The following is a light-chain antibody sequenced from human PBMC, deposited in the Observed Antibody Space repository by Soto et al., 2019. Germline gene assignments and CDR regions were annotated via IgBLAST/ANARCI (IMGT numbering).Light chain of an antibody. J-gene: IGKJ4*01. V-gene: IGKV3D-20*01. Sequence: EVVLTQSPATLSLSPGERVTLSCGASQSLGHNFLAWYQHKPGLAPRLLIFDVSTRATGIPDRFSGRGSGTDFTLTISRLEPDDFAVYYCHQFSDSPTFGGGTKVEMK. CDR1: QSLGHNF. CDR3: HQFSDSPT. CDR2: DVS.